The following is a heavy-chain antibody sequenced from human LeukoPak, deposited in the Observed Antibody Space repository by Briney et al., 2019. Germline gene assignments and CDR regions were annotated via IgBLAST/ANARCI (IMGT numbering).Heavy chain of an antibody. Sequence: GGFLRLSCAASGFTFSSYAMHWVRQAPGKGLEWVAVISYDGSNKYYADSVKGRFTISRDNSKNTLYLQMNSLRAEDTAVYYCARGNDYVNWFDPWGQGTLVTVSS. D-gene: IGHD4-17*01. CDR1: GFTFSSYA. J-gene: IGHJ5*02. V-gene: IGHV3-30-3*01. CDR2: ISYDGSNK. CDR3: ARGNDYVNWFDP.